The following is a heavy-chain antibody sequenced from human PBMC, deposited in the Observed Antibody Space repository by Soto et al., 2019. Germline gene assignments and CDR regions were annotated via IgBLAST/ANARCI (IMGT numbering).Heavy chain of an antibody. CDR1: GGSISSGGYY. D-gene: IGHD1-7*01. J-gene: IGHJ5*02. CDR3: ARAFITGTTRYWFDP. Sequence: SETLSLTCTVSGGSISSGGYYWSWIRQHPGKGLEWIGYIYYSGSTYYNPSLKSRVTISVDTSKNQFSLKLSSVTAADTAVYYCARAFITGTTRYWFDPWGQGTLVTVSS. CDR2: IYYSGST. V-gene: IGHV4-31*03.